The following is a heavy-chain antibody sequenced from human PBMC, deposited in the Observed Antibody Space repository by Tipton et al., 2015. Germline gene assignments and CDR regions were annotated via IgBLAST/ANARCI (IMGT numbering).Heavy chain of an antibody. CDR3: ARGDPYWYDSSGFYPESYYGMDV. CDR2: IGSSSNTS. D-gene: IGHD3-22*01. J-gene: IGHJ6*02. V-gene: IGHV3-48*02. CDR1: GFTFSIHS. Sequence: SLRLSCVASGFTFSIHSMNWVRQAPGKGLEWISYIGSSSNTSYYAGSVKGRFTISRDNAKNALYLQMTSLRDEDTAVYYCARGDPYWYDSSGFYPESYYGMDVWGQGTTVTVSS.